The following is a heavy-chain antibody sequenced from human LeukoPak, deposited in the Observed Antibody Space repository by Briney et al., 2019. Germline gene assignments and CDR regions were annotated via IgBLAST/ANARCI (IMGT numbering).Heavy chain of an antibody. D-gene: IGHD3-22*01. CDR2: IWYDGSNK. CDR3: ARDQSSSGSFDY. CDR1: GFTFSTYG. V-gene: IGHV3-33*01. J-gene: IGHJ4*02. Sequence: GRSLRLSCAASGFTFSTYGMHWVRQAPGKGLEWVAVIWYDGSNKYYADSVKGRFTISRDNSKNTLYLQMNSPRAEDTAVYYCARDQSSSGSFDYWGQGTLVTVSS.